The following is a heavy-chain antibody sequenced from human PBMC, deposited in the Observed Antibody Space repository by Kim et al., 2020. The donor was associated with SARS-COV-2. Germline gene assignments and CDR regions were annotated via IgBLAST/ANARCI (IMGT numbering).Heavy chain of an antibody. CDR1: GGFFSSNV. J-gene: IGHJ1*01. CDR3: AFEERSGSYSWQH. Sequence: SVKVSCKASGGFFSSNVISWVRQAPGQGLEWMGGIIPMLGIEYYAQKVEGRVTITADKSTGTAYMELSSLTSEDTATYYCAFEERSGSYSWQHWGQGTLVIVSS. D-gene: IGHD1-26*01. V-gene: IGHV1-69*10. CDR2: IIPMLGIE.